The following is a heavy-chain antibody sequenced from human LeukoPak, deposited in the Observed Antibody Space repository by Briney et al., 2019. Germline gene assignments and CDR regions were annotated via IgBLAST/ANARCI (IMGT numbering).Heavy chain of an antibody. CDR1: GFTFSYFY. CDR3: ARDRSWASNFDY. V-gene: IGHV3-11*04. CDR2: ISSSGSTI. D-gene: IGHD3-16*01. Sequence: PGGSLRLSCAASGFTFSYFYMTWIRQAPGKGLEWVSYISSSGSTIYYADSVKGRFTISRDNAKNSLYLQMNSLRAEDTAVYYCARDRSWASNFDYWGQGTLVTVSS. J-gene: IGHJ4*02.